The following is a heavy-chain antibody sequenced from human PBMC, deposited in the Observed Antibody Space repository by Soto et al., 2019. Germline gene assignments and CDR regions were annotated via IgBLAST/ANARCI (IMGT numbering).Heavy chain of an antibody. D-gene: IGHD6-13*01. V-gene: IGHV1-69*13. CDR2: IIPIFGAA. CDR1: GDTFNSYA. Sequence: GASVKVSCKASGDTFNSYAVNWVRQAPGQGLEWMGGIIPIFGAANYAQKFQGRVTITADESTSTVYMELRSLRSDDTAVFYCARELRITTAGARPYAYWGQGTLVTVSS. J-gene: IGHJ4*02. CDR3: ARELRITTAGARPYAY.